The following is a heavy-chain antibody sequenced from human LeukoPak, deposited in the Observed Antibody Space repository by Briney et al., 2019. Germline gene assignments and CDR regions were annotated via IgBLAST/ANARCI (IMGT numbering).Heavy chain of an antibody. J-gene: IGHJ6*03. V-gene: IGHV1-2*02. CDR2: INPNSGGT. D-gene: IGHD4-11*01. CDR1: GYTFTDYY. Sequence: ASVTVSFKASGYTFTDYYMHWVRQAPGQGSEWMGWINPNSGGTNYAQKFQGRVTMTRDTSISTAYMELSRLRSDDTAVYYCARGPPGDYSNYEYPVPYYMDVWGKGTTVTVSS. CDR3: ARGPPGDYSNYEYPVPYYMDV.